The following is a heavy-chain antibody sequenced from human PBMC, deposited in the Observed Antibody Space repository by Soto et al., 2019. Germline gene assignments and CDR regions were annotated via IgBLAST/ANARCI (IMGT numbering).Heavy chain of an antibody. CDR3: ARHGGGYSYIDY. V-gene: IGHV4-61*08. CDR1: GGSISSGGYS. J-gene: IGHJ4*02. Sequence: SETLSLTCAVSGGSISSGGYSWSWIRQPPGKGLEWIGYIYYSGSTNYNPSLKSRVTISVDTSKYQFSLKLSSVTAADTAVYYCARHGGGYSYIDYWGQGTLVTVSS. CDR2: IYYSGST. D-gene: IGHD5-18*01.